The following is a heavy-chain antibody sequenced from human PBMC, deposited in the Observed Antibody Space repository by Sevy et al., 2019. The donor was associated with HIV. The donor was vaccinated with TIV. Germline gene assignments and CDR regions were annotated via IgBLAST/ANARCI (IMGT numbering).Heavy chain of an antibody. V-gene: IGHV3-48*02. D-gene: IGHD3-16*01. J-gene: IGHJ4*02. CDR1: GFPFSNYN. CDR3: ARETPISAYNDF. Sequence: GGSLRLSCAASGFPFSNYNMNWVRQTPGRGLEWVSYISRRSTTINYADSVKGRFTISRDTDQRSLYLQMNALRDEDTAVYYCARETPISAYNDFWGQGTLVTVSS. CDR2: ISRRSTTI.